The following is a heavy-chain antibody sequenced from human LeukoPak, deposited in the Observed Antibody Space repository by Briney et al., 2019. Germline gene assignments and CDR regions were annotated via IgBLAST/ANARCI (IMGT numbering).Heavy chain of an antibody. D-gene: IGHD3-22*01. Sequence: PSEALSLTCTVSGGSISSGSYYWGWIRQPPGKGLEWIGSITYSGSTYYNPSLKSRVTISVDTSKNQFSLKLSSVTAADTAVYYCARDRDTMIGDAFDIWGQGTMVTVSS. CDR2: ITYSGST. CDR1: GGSISSGSYY. J-gene: IGHJ3*02. V-gene: IGHV4-39*07. CDR3: ARDRDTMIGDAFDI.